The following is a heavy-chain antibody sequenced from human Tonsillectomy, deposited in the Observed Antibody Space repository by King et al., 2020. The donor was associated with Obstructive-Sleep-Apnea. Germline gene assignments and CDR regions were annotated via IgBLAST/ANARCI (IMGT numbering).Heavy chain of an antibody. CDR1: GFTFTSYW. V-gene: IGHV3-7*01. CDR2: IKQDGSEK. J-gene: IGHJ3*02. CDR3: ARVVLAAFDI. Sequence: VPLVESGGVLVQPGGSLRLACAASGFTFTSYWMTWVRQAPGKGLECVANIKQDGSEKYYVDSGKGRFTISRDNAKNSVDLQMHSLRGEDTAVYYCARVVLAAFDIWGQGTVVTVSS.